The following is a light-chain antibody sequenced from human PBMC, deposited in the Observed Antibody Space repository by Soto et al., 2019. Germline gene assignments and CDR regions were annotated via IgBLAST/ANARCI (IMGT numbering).Light chain of an antibody. CDR1: QSISRY. CDR3: QHYNSYSYT. CDR2: TAS. J-gene: IGKJ2*01. V-gene: IGKV1-5*03. Sequence: DIQMTQSPSTLSASVGDRVTITCRASQSISRYLAWYQQKPGKAPNLLINTASSLESGVPSRFSGSGSGTEFTLTISSLQPDDFATYYCQHYNSYSYTFGQGTKLEIK.